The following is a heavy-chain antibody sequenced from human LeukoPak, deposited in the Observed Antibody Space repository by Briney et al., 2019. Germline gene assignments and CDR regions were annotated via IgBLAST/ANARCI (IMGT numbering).Heavy chain of an antibody. Sequence: GRSLRLSCAASGFTFSTYGTHWVRQAPGKGLEWVAVIWYDGSSELYADSVKGRFIISRDNSKNTLYLQMNSLRAEDTAVYYCARYCSGGSCYAGLIWGQGTLVTVSS. D-gene: IGHD2-15*01. CDR3: ARYCSGGSCYAGLI. CDR1: GFTFSTYG. CDR2: IWYDGSSE. J-gene: IGHJ4*02. V-gene: IGHV3-33*01.